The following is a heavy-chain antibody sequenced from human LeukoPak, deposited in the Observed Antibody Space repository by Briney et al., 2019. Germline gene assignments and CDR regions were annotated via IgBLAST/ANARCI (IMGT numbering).Heavy chain of an antibody. V-gene: IGHV3-30-3*01. D-gene: IGHD2/OR15-2a*01. J-gene: IGHJ4*02. CDR3: ARMKVIKGASLDY. CDR1: GFGFSKYA. CDR2: ISFDETKK. Sequence: PGGPLRLSCAASGFGFSKYAMHWVRQAPGKGLEWVAVISFDETKKYYADSVKGRFTISRDNSNNTLFLQMNSLKTEDTAVYFCARMKVIKGASLDYWGQGSLVTVSS.